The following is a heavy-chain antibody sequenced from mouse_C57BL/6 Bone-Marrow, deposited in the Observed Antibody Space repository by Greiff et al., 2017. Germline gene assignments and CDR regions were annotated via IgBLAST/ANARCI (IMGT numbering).Heavy chain of an antibody. D-gene: IGHD2-2*01. CDR2: IDPSDSYT. CDR1: GYTFTSYW. CDR3: ARSYGYDEGGFDY. J-gene: IGHJ2*01. Sequence: VQLQQPGAELVKPGASVKLSCKASGYTFTSYWMKWVKQRPGQGLEWIGEIDPSDSYTNYNQKFKGKATLTVDTSSSTAYMQLSSLTSEDSAVYYCARSYGYDEGGFDYWGQGTTRTVSS. V-gene: IGHV1-50*01.